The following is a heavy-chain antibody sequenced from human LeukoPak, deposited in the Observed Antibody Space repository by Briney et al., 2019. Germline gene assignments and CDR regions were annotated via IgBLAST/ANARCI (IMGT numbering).Heavy chain of an antibody. Sequence: ASVKVSCKASGYTFNNYGISWVRQAPGQGLEWMGWVTSYNGDTNYAQRFRGRVTMSTDTSTSTAYMELRSLRSDDTAVYYCARGGSLYYYYYMDVWGKGTTVTVSS. CDR3: ARGGSLYYYYYMDV. CDR1: GYTFNNYG. CDR2: VTSYNGDT. J-gene: IGHJ6*03. V-gene: IGHV1-18*01. D-gene: IGHD3-16*01.